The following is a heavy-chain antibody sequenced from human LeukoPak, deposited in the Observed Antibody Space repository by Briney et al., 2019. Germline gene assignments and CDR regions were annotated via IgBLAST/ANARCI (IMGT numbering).Heavy chain of an antibody. J-gene: IGHJ5*02. CDR1: GYTFTGYY. CDR3: ARDRITMVRGVKSYNWFDP. CDR2: INPNSGGT. Sequence: EASVKVSCKASGYTFTGYYMHWVRQAPGQGLEWMGWINPNSGGTNYAQKFQGRVTMTRDTSTSTVYMELSSLRSEDTAVYYCARDRITMVRGVKSYNWFDPWGQGTLVTVSS. D-gene: IGHD3-10*01. V-gene: IGHV1-2*02.